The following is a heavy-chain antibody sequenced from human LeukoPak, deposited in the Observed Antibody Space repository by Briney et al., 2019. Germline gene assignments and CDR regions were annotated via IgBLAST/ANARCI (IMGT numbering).Heavy chain of an antibody. D-gene: IGHD6-6*01. CDR1: GGSISSSNW. Sequence: PSGTLSLTCAVSGGSISSSNWWSWVRQPPGKGLEWIGEICHSGNTNCNPSLKSRVTTSVDTSKNQFSLKLTSVTAADTAVYYCARQGYSSSSGGQVFYGMDVWGQGTTVTVSS. J-gene: IGHJ6*01. CDR2: ICHSGNT. CDR3: ARQGYSSSSGGQVFYGMDV. V-gene: IGHV4-4*02.